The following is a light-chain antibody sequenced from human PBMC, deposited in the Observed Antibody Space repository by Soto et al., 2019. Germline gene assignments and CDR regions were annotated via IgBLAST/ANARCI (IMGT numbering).Light chain of an antibody. V-gene: IGKV1D-12*01. CDR3: QQANSFPLT. CDR1: QGINRW. Sequence: DIQMAQSPSSVCASVGDRVTIACRASQGINRWLAWYQQKLGKAPKLLIFDASSLQSGVPSRFSGSGSGTDFTLTISSLQPEDFATYYCQQANSFPLTFGGGTKVDIK. CDR2: DAS. J-gene: IGKJ4*01.